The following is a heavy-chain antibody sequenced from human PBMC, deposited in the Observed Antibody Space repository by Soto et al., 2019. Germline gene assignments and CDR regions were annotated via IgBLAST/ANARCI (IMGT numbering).Heavy chain of an antibody. Sequence: ASVKVSCKASGGTFSSYAISWVRQAPGQGLEWMGGIIPIFGTANYAQKFQGRVTITADESTSTAYMELSSLRSEDTAVYYCAASRARGIAAADPRGQGTQVTVSS. D-gene: IGHD6-13*01. CDR2: IIPIFGTA. CDR3: AASRARGIAAADP. CDR1: GGTFSSYA. V-gene: IGHV1-69*13. J-gene: IGHJ5*02.